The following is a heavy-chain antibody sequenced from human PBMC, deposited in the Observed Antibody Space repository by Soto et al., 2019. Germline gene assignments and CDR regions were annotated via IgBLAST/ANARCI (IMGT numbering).Heavy chain of an antibody. CDR2: ISGSGGST. Sequence: GGSLRLSCAASGFTFSSYAMSWVRQAPGKGLEWVSAISGSGGSTYYADSVKGRFTISRDNSKNTLYLQMNSLRTEDTAVYYCAKDSPYYDSSGYYPDAFDIWGQGTMVTVSS. D-gene: IGHD3-22*01. CDR1: GFTFSSYA. CDR3: AKDSPYYDSSGYYPDAFDI. J-gene: IGHJ3*02. V-gene: IGHV3-23*01.